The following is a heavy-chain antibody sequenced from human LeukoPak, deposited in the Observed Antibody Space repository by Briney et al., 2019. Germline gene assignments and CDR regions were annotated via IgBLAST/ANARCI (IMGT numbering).Heavy chain of an antibody. J-gene: IGHJ4*02. Sequence: ASVTVSCKASGYTFTGYYMHWVRQAPGQGLEWMGWINPNSGATNSAQKFQGRATMNRDTSISTAYMELSRLRSDDTAVYYCARGSDSSSWYSPSDYWGQGTLVTVSS. CDR3: ARGSDSSSWYSPSDY. V-gene: IGHV1-2*02. D-gene: IGHD6-13*01. CDR2: INPNSGAT. CDR1: GYTFTGYY.